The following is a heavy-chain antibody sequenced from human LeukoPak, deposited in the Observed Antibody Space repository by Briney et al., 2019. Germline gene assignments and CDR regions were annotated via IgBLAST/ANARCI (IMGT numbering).Heavy chain of an antibody. CDR1: GYTFTSYG. V-gene: IGHV1-18*01. J-gene: IGHJ6*02. Sequence: GASVKVSCKASGYTFTSYGISWVRQAPGQGLEWMGWISAYNGNTNYAQKLQGRVTMTTDTSTSTAYMELRSLRSDDTAVYYCAREPLRGWELPYYYYYYGMDVWGQGTTVTVSS. D-gene: IGHD1-26*01. CDR2: ISAYNGNT. CDR3: AREPLRGWELPYYYYYYGMDV.